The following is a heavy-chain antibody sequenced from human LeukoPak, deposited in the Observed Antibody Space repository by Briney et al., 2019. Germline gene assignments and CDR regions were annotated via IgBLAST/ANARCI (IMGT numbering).Heavy chain of an antibody. Sequence: GGSLRLSCAASGFTFSSYAMSWVRQAPGKGLEWVSAIRGSGGSTYYADSVKGRFTISRDNSKNTLYLQMNSLRAEDTAVYYCAKGYYYGSGSYYAPGAFDIWGQGTMVTVSS. CDR1: GFTFSSYA. J-gene: IGHJ3*02. D-gene: IGHD3-10*01. CDR3: AKGYYYGSGSYYAPGAFDI. V-gene: IGHV3-23*01. CDR2: IRGSGGST.